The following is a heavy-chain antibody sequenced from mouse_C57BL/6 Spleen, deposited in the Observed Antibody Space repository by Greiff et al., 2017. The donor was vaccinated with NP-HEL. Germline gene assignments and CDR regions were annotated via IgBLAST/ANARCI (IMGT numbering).Heavy chain of an antibody. Sequence: QVQLQQPGAELVMPGASVKLSCKASGYTFTSYWMHWVKQRPGQGLEWIGEIDPSDSYTNYNQQFKGKSTLTVDKSSSTAYMQISSLTSEDAAVYYCARTTVVAHDAMDYWGQGTSVTVSS. CDR3: ARTTVVAHDAMDY. D-gene: IGHD1-1*01. CDR1: GYTFTSYW. V-gene: IGHV1-69*01. CDR2: IDPSDSYT. J-gene: IGHJ4*01.